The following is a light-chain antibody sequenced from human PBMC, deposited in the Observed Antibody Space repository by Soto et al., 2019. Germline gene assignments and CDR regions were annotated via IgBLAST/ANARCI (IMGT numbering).Light chain of an antibody. Sequence: DIQMTQSPSSVSASVGDRVTITCRASQDIDSRLAWYQQKPGTAPKLLSYFTSRLQSGVPSRFSGSGSGTDFPLTISSLQPEDFATYYCHQAKSSAWTFGQGTKVEVK. CDR3: HQAKSSAWT. V-gene: IGKV1-12*01. CDR1: QDIDSR. J-gene: IGKJ1*01. CDR2: FTS.